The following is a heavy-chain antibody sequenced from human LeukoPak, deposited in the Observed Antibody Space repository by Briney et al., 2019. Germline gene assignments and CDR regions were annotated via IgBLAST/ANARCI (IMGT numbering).Heavy chain of an antibody. Sequence: PSETLSLTCAVYGGSFSGYYWSWIRQPPGKGLEWIGEINHSGSTNYNPSLESRVTISVDTSKDQFSLKLSSVTAADTAVYYCARGGGGYRYGYDYWGQGTLVTVSS. V-gene: IGHV4-34*01. D-gene: IGHD5-18*01. CDR1: GGSFSGYY. CDR2: INHSGST. J-gene: IGHJ4*02. CDR3: ARGGGGYRYGYDY.